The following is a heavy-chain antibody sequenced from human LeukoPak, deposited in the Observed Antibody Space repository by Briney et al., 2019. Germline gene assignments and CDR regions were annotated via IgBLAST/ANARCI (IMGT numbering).Heavy chain of an antibody. CDR1: GFTFSSYS. CDR2: ISSSSSYI. V-gene: IGHV3-21*04. J-gene: IGHJ4*02. CDR3: AKDLGYDYVWGEGNLYDY. Sequence: GGSLRLSCAASGFTFSSYSMNWVRQAPGKGLEWVSSISSSSSYIYYADSVKGRFSISRDNAKNSLYLQMNSLRAEDTAVYYCAKDLGYDYVWGEGNLYDYWGQGILVTVSS. D-gene: IGHD3-16*01.